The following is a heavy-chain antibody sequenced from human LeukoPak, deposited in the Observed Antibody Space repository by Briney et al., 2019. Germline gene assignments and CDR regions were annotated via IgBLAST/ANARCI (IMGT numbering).Heavy chain of an antibody. J-gene: IGHJ5*02. Sequence: SETLSLTCTVSGYSISSGYYWGWIRQPPGKGLEWIGSIYHSGSTYYNPSLKSRVTISVDTSKNQFSLKLSSVTAADTAVYYCARDNGHVQPWPSGWFDPWGQGTLVTASS. CDR3: ARDNGHVQPWPSGWFDP. V-gene: IGHV4-38-2*02. CDR1: GYSISSGYY. CDR2: IYHSGST. D-gene: IGHD3-10*01.